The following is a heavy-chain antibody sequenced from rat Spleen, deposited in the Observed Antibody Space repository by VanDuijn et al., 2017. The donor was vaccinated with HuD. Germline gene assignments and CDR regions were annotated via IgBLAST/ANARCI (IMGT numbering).Heavy chain of an antibody. V-gene: IGHV5-7*01. Sequence: EVQLVESGGDLVQPGRSLKLSCAASGFTFSDHYMAWVRQAPKKGLEWVASINTDGGSTYYPDSVKGRFTISRDNTKSTLYLQMNSLRSEDTALYYCARLRYNHFDYWGQGVMVTVSS. D-gene: IGHD1-5*01. CDR1: GFTFSDHY. CDR3: ARLRYNHFDY. J-gene: IGHJ2*01. CDR2: INTDGGST.